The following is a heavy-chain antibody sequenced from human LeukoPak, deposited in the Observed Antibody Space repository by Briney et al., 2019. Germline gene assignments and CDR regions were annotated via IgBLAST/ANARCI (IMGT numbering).Heavy chain of an antibody. V-gene: IGHV3-53*05. J-gene: IGHJ4*02. CDR1: GFTVSSNY. CDR3: ARDSDYAYYFDY. Sequence: GGSLRLSCAASGFTVSSNYMNWVRQAPGKGLEWVSVIYSGGSTYYADSVKGRFTISRDNSKNTLYLQMNSLRAEDTAVYYCARDSDYAYYFDYWGQGTLVTVSS. CDR2: IYSGGST. D-gene: IGHD4-17*01.